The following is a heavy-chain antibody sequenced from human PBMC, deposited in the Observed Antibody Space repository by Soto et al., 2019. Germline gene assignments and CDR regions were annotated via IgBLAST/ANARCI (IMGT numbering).Heavy chain of an antibody. CDR1: GFTFTSSA. V-gene: IGHV1-58*01. CDR3: EAPSQQQRHYYYYGMDV. D-gene: IGHD6-13*01. Sequence: SVKVSCKASGFTFTSSAVQWVRQARGQRLEWIGWIVVGSGNTNYAQKFQERVTITRDMSTSTAYMELSSLRSEDTAVYYCEAPSQQQRHYYYYGMDVWGQGTTVTVSS. CDR2: IVVGSGNT. J-gene: IGHJ6*02.